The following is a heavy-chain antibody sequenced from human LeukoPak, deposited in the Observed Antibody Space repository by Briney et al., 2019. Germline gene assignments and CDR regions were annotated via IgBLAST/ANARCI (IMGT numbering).Heavy chain of an antibody. V-gene: IGHV4-38-2*02. Sequence: SETLSLTCTVSGYSISSGYYWGWIRQPPGKGLEWIGSIYHSGSTYYNPSLKSRVTISVDTSKNQFSLKLSSVTAADTAFYYCVGRDFDYWGQGTLVTVSS. D-gene: IGHD1-26*01. CDR1: GYSISSGYY. CDR2: IYHSGST. CDR3: VGRDFDY. J-gene: IGHJ4*02.